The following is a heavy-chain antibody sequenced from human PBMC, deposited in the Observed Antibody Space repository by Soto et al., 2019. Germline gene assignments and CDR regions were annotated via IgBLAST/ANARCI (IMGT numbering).Heavy chain of an antibody. CDR3: ARQGGSSIAARHYYGMDV. CDR2: IYYSGST. CDR1: GGSISSSSYY. D-gene: IGHD6-6*01. Sequence: LTLTCTVSGGSISSSSYYWGWIRQPPGKGLEWIGSIYYSGSTYYNPSLKSRVTISVDTSKNQFSLKLSSVTAADTAVYYCARQGGSSIAARHYYGMDVWGQGTTVTVSS. V-gene: IGHV4-39*01. J-gene: IGHJ6*02.